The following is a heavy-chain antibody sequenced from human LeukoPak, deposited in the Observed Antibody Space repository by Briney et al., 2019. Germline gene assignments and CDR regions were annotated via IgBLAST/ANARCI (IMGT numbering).Heavy chain of an antibody. V-gene: IGHV3-21*01. J-gene: IGHJ3*02. D-gene: IGHD3-22*01. CDR2: ITFSSTYI. CDR1: GFTFRSYT. CDR3: AKGFSSGPWDACDI. Sequence: GGSLRLSCAASGFTFRSYTMSWVRQAPGKGLEWVSSITFSSTYIYYADSVNGRITISRDNAKNSLYLQMNSLRVEDTAVYYCAKGFSSGPWDACDIWGQGTMVTVSS.